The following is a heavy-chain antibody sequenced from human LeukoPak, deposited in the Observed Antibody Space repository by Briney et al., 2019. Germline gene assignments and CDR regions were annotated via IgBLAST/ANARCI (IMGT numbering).Heavy chain of an antibody. D-gene: IGHD2-15*01. J-gene: IGHJ4*02. V-gene: IGHV4-34*01. CDR1: GGSFSGYY. Sequence: SETLSLTCAVYGGSFSGYYWSWIRQPPGKGLEWIGEINHSGSTNYNPSLKSRVTISVDTSKNQFSLKLSSVTAADTAVYYCARTLGYCSGGSCYSLGYWGQGTLVTASS. CDR3: ARTLGYCSGGSCYSLGY. CDR2: INHSGST.